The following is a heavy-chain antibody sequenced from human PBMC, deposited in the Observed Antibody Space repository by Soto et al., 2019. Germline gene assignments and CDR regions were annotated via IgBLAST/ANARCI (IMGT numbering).Heavy chain of an antibody. CDR1: GGTFSSYA. D-gene: IGHD6-13*01. Sequence: QVQLVQSGAEVKKPGSSVKVSCTASGGTFSSYAISWVRQAPGQGLEWMGGIIPIFGTANYAQKFQGRVTITADESTSTAYMELSSLRSEDTAVYYCARDRTRPGYSSSYAHWGQGTLVTVSS. CDR2: IIPIFGTA. V-gene: IGHV1-69*01. J-gene: IGHJ1*01. CDR3: ARDRTRPGYSSSYAH.